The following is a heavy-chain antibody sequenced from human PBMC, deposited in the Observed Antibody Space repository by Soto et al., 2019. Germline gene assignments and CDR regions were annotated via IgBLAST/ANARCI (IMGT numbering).Heavy chain of an antibody. CDR2: IGTAGDP. J-gene: IGHJ4*02. Sequence: TGGSLRLSCAASGFTFSSYDMHWVRQTTGKGLEWVSGIGTAGDPSYPDSVKGRFTISRENAKNSVYLQMNSLRAGDTAVYFCARQSRTSFDYWGQGTLVTVSS. CDR1: GFTFSSYD. V-gene: IGHV3-13*05. D-gene: IGHD2-8*01. CDR3: ARQSRTSFDY.